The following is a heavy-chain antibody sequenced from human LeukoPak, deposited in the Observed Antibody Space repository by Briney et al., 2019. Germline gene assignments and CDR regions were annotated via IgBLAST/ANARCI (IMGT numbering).Heavy chain of an antibody. J-gene: IGHJ3*02. D-gene: IGHD3-10*01. Sequence: GGSLRLSCAASGFTFSSYGMHWVRQAPGKGLEWVAFTRYDGSNKYYADSVKGRFTISRDNSKNTLYLQMNSLRAEDTAVYYCAKDSRAQYYGSGSYPDAFDIWGQGTMVTVSS. CDR1: GFTFSSYG. CDR2: TRYDGSNK. CDR3: AKDSRAQYYGSGSYPDAFDI. V-gene: IGHV3-30*02.